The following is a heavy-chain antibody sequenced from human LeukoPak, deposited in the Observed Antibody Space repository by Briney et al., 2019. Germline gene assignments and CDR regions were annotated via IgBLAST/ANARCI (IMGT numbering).Heavy chain of an antibody. CDR1: GGSIRSSRHY. V-gene: IGHV4-39*01. Sequence: SETLSLTCSVSGGSIRSSRHYWGWTRQPPGKGLEWIGGIYYTGSTYYNPSLKSRVTNSVDTSKNQFSLNLSSVTATDTAVYYCARQTVLGGTRWFDPWGQGILVTVSS. D-gene: IGHD1-26*01. CDR2: IYYTGST. CDR3: ARQTVLGGTRWFDP. J-gene: IGHJ5*02.